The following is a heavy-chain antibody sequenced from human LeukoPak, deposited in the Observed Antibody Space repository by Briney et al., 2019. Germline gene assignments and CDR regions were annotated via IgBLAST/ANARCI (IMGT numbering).Heavy chain of an antibody. J-gene: IGHJ4*02. CDR2: IYHSGST. CDR1: GYSISSGYY. CDR3: AREGGGDEAFDY. V-gene: IGHV4-38-2*02. D-gene: IGHD3-16*01. Sequence: SETLSLTCTVSGYSISSGYYWGWIRQPPGKGLEWIGSIYHSGSTYYNPSLKSRVTISVDTSKNQFSLKLSSVTAADTAVYYCAREGGGDEAFDYWGQGTLVTVSS.